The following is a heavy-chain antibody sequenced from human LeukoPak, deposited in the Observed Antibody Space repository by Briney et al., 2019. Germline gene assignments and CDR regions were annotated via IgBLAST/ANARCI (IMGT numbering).Heavy chain of an antibody. CDR3: ARGKSSSWYGDYHYGMDV. CDR1: GYTFTGYY. CDR2: INPNSGGT. V-gene: IGHV1-2*02. Sequence: ASVKVSCKASGYTFTGYYMHWVRQAPGQGLEWMGWINPNSGGTNYAQKFQGRATMTRDTSISTAYMELSRLRSDDTAVYYCARGKSSSWYGDYHYGMDVWGQGTTVTVSS. D-gene: IGHD6-13*01. J-gene: IGHJ6*02.